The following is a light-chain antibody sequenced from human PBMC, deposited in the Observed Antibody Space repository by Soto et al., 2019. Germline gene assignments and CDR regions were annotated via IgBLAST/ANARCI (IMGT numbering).Light chain of an antibody. J-gene: IGKJ2*01. CDR3: QQYNNWPYT. CDR1: QRVSRN. Sequence: EIVMTQSPATLSVSPGERVTISCRASQRVSRNFAWYRQKPGQAPTLLIYGASTRATGIPARFSGSGSGTEFTLTISSLQSEDFAIYYCQQYNNWPYTFGRGTKLEIK. V-gene: IGKV3-15*01. CDR2: GAS.